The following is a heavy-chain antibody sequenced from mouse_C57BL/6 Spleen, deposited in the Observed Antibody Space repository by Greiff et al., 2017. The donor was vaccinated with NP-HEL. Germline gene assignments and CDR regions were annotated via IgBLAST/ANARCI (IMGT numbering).Heavy chain of an antibody. CDR3: ARRDRGYYAMDY. CDR2: IDPSDSYT. V-gene: IGHV1-50*01. D-gene: IGHD3-1*01. CDR1: GYTFTSYW. J-gene: IGHJ4*01. Sequence: QVQLQQPGAELVKPGASVKLSCKASGYTFTSYWMQWVKQRPGQGLEWIGEIDPSDSYTNYNQKFKGKATLTVDTSSSTAYMQLSSLTSEDSAVYYCARRDRGYYAMDYWGQGTSVTVSS.